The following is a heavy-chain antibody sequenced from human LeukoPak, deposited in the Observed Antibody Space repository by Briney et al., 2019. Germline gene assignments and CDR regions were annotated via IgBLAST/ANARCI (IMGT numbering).Heavy chain of an antibody. CDR3: ARGDDYGDYWFDP. D-gene: IGHD4-17*01. J-gene: IGHJ5*02. CDR2: INPNSGGT. V-gene: IGHV1-2*02. Sequence: ASVKVSCKASGYTFTGYYMHWVRQAPGQGLEWMGWINPNSGGTNYAQKFQGRVTMTRDTSISTAYMELSRLRSDDTAVYYCARGDDYGDYWFDPWGQGTLVTVSS. CDR1: GYTFTGYY.